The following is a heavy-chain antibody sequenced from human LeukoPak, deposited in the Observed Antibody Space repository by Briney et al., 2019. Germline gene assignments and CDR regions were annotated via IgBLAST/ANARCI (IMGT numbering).Heavy chain of an antibody. V-gene: IGHV3-53*01. CDR3: ARGGDAFDI. D-gene: IGHD2-15*01. Sequence: GGSLRVSCAASDLPVSIIYMTWGRQAPGKGLEWVSVIYSGGTTFYTDSVKGRFTISRDNSKNTLYLQMTSLRAEDTAVYYCARGGDAFDIWVQGRIVSVSS. CDR2: IYSGGTT. CDR1: DLPVSIIY. J-gene: IGHJ3*02.